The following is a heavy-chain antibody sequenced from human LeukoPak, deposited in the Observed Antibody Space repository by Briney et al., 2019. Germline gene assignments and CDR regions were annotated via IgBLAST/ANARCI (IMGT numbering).Heavy chain of an antibody. J-gene: IGHJ4*02. CDR3: ARVGLEGRGDGLPTDY. Sequence: SETLSLTCTVSGGSISTSSYYWGWIRQPPGKGLECIGNIYYSGSTYYNPSLKSRVTISVDTSKNQFSLKLSSVTAADTAVYYCARVGLEGRGDGLPTDYWGQGTLVTVSS. CDR2: IYYSGST. D-gene: IGHD5-24*01. V-gene: IGHV4-39*07. CDR1: GGSISTSSYY.